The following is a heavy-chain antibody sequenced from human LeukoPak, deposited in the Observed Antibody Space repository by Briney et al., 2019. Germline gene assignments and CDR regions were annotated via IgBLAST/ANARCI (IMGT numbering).Heavy chain of an antibody. CDR3: VRGTPTPGMDY. V-gene: IGHV7-4-1*02. J-gene: IGHJ4*02. Sequence: GASVGVSCKASGYPFSAHFLNWVRQAPGQGLEWMGNIDTTTGNPRYAQDFTGRFVFSLDTSVSTAYLQITSLKADDTAAYYCVRGTPTPGMDYWGQGTQVTVSS. CDR1: GYPFSAHF. CDR2: IDTTTGNP. D-gene: IGHD3-10*01.